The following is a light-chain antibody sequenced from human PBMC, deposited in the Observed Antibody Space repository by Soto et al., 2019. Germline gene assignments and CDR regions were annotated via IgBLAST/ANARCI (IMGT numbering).Light chain of an antibody. CDR2: HAA. J-gene: IGKJ1*01. V-gene: IGKV1-5*01. Sequence: DNERTQSPSTLPASLGDRVTITSRASHSISNWLAWYPQKPGTAPKVLIYHAANVQSGVPSWFGGGGSGTEFTLSVSRLQPDYYATYSFQQYNGYSFGQGTKVDI. CDR3: QQYNGYS. CDR1: HSISNW.